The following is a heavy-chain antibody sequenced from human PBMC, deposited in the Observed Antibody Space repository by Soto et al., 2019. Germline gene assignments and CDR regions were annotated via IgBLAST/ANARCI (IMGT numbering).Heavy chain of an antibody. CDR1: GYSFTSYW. V-gene: IGHV5-51*01. Sequence: GESLKISCKGSGYSFTSYWIGWVRQMPGKGLEWMGIIYPGDSDTRYSPSFQGQVTISADKSISTAYLQWSSLKASETAMYYCARSPRSYAEGLNYYCGRDVWGQGTPVTVSS. CDR2: IYPGDSDT. J-gene: IGHJ6*02. D-gene: IGHD4-17*01. CDR3: ARSPRSYAEGLNYYCGRDV.